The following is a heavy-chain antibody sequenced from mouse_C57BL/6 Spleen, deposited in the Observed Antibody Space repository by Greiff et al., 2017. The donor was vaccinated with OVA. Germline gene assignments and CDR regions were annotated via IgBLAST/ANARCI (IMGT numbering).Heavy chain of an antibody. Sequence: EVQLQQSVAELVRPGASVKLSCTASGFNIKNTYMHWVKQRPEQGLEWIGRIAPANGNTKYAPQFQGKATITADTSSNTAYLQLSSLTSEDTAIYYCARAYYGSIYAMDYWGQGTSVTVSS. J-gene: IGHJ4*01. V-gene: IGHV14-3*01. D-gene: IGHD1-1*01. CDR2: IAPANGNT. CDR3: ARAYYGSIYAMDY. CDR1: GFNIKNTY.